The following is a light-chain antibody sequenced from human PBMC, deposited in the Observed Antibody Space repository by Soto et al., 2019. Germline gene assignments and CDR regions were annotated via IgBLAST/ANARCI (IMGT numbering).Light chain of an antibody. J-gene: IGKJ4*01. CDR3: QQYQNLPLT. CDR1: QDINSY. Sequence: DIQMTQSPSSLSAFLGDRVTITCQATQDINSYLSWYQLKPGKAPKLLIYDAFNLETGVPSRFSGSGSGTEFTFTISSLQAEDIATYYCQQYQNLPLTLGGGTKVDIK. V-gene: IGKV1-33*01. CDR2: DAF.